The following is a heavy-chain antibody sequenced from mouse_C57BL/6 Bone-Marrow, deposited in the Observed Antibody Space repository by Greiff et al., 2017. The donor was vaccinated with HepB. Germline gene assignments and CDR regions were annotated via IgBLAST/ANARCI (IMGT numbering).Heavy chain of an antibody. V-gene: IGHV1-50*01. CDR2: IDPSDSYT. CDR1: GYTFTSYW. J-gene: IGHJ2*01. Sequence: QVQLKESGAELVKPGASVKLSCKASGYTFTSYWMQWVKQRPGQGLEWIGEIDPSDSYTNYNQKFKGKATLTVDTSSSTAYMQLSSLTSEDSAVYYCARWTTVVDYWGQGTTLTVSS. D-gene: IGHD1-1*01. CDR3: ARWTTVVDY.